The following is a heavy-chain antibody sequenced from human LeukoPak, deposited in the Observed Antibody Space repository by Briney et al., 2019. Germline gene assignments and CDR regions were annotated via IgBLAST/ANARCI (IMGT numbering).Heavy chain of an antibody. CDR3: ARVQQQNWFDP. CDR2: INPNSGGT. J-gene: IGHJ5*02. CDR1: GYTFTCYY. Sequence: GASVKVSCKASGYTFTCYYMHWVRQAPGQGLEWMGWINPNSGGTNYAQKFQGGVTMTRGTSISTAYMELSRLRSDDTAVYYCARVQQQNWFDPWGQGTLVTVSS. D-gene: IGHD6-13*01. V-gene: IGHV1-2*02.